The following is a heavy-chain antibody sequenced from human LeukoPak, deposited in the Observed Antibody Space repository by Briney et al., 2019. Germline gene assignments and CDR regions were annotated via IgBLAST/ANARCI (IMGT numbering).Heavy chain of an antibody. Sequence: GGSLRLSCAASGFTFSSYAMNWVRQAPGEGLEWVAAMSYDGNSKYYADSVKGRFTISRDNSKNTVFLQMNSLRAEDTAVYYCAKDRSIAAGGTVSEIDNWGQGTLVTVSS. CDR1: GFTFSSYA. J-gene: IGHJ4*02. V-gene: IGHV3-30*18. CDR2: MSYDGNSK. CDR3: AKDRSIAAGGTVSEIDN. D-gene: IGHD6-13*01.